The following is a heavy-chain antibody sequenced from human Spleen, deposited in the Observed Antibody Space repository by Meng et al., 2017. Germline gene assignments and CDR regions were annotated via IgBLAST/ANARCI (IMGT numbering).Heavy chain of an antibody. J-gene: IGHJ4*02. CDR3: ASFTGDGRFAY. CDR2: TYYSGST. V-gene: IGHV4-59*01. CDR1: DPSISSYY. Sequence: SETLSPTCTVADPSISSYYCGWIRLLPGRGRELIGYTYYSGSTNYNTTLKGRVTISVDTSKNQFSLKLTAVTTADTAVYYCASFTGDGRFAYWGQGNLVNGSS. D-gene: IGHD7-27*01.